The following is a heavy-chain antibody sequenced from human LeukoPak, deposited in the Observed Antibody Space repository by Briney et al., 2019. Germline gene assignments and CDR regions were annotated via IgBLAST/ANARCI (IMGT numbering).Heavy chain of an antibody. V-gene: IGHV3-15*01. CDR3: TTDPTPSIVVPADFDY. CDR1: GFTFSKAW. D-gene: IGHD2-2*01. Sequence: PGGALRLSCAASGFTFSKAWMSWGRQAPGKGVEWGGRIKSKTDGSTKDYAAPVKGRFTISRDDSKNTLYPQMNSLKTEDTAVYYCTTDPTPSIVVPADFDYWGQGTLVTVSS. J-gene: IGHJ4*02. CDR2: IKSKTDGSTK.